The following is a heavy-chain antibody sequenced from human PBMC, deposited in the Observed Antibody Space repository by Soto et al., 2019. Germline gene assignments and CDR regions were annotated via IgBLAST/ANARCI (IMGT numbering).Heavy chain of an antibody. CDR2: ITSSSSPI. D-gene: IGHD6-19*01. CDR3: ARSSSGWAYFFDY. Sequence: EVQLVESGGGLVQPGGSLRLSCTASGFTFSSYSMNWVRQAPGKGLEWVSYITSSSSPIYYADSVKGRFTISRDNAKNSLSLQMNTLRTEDTAFYYCARSSSGWAYFFDYWGQGTLVAVSS. V-gene: IGHV3-48*01. J-gene: IGHJ4*02. CDR1: GFTFSSYS.